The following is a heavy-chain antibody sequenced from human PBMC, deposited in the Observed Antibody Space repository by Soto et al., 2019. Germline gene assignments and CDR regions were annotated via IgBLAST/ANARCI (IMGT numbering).Heavy chain of an antibody. CDR2: IYYSGST. V-gene: IGHV4-39*01. J-gene: IGHJ4*02. CDR1: GGSISSSSYY. Sequence: QLQLQESGPGLVKPSETLSLTCTVSGGSISSSSYYWGWIRQPPGKGLEWIGSIYYSGSTYYNPSPKRRVTISVDTSQNPFSLKLSSVTAADTAVYYCASWGASVAGFDYWGQGTLVTVSS. D-gene: IGHD6-19*01. CDR3: ASWGASVAGFDY.